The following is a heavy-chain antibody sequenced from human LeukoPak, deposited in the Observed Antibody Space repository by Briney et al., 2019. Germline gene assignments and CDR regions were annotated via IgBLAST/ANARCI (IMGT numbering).Heavy chain of an antibody. J-gene: IGHJ4*02. CDR3: ARERIYDYVWGSYRYPYGTAFDY. D-gene: IGHD3-16*02. V-gene: IGHV4-4*02. Sequence: SETLSLTCAVSGGSISSNNWWGWVRQPPGKGLEWIGEIYHSGSPNYNPSLKSRVTISVDTSKNQFSLKLSSVTAADTAVYYCARERIYDYVWGSYRYPYGTAFDYWGQGTLVTVSS. CDR2: IYHSGSP. CDR1: GGSISSNNW.